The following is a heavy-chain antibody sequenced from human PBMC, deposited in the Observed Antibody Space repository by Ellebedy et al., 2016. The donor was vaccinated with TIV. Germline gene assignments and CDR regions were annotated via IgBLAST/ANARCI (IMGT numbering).Heavy chain of an antibody. V-gene: IGHV4-59*01. J-gene: IGHJ4*02. Sequence: MPSEILSLTCTVSSASISTSYWSWIRQTQETGLQWIGYISNTGRTNYNTSLQSRVTISVDTSRNQFSLKLTSVTAADTAVYYCARDRRGSYDYWGQGTLITVSS. CDR2: ISNTGRT. CDR1: SASISTSY. CDR3: ARDRRGSYDY. D-gene: IGHD3-10*01.